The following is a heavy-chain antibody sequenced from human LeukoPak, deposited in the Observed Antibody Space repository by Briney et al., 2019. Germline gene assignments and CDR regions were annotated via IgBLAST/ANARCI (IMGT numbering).Heavy chain of an antibody. J-gene: IGHJ6*03. CDR3: ARAQWTVGTYYYGSGSYYNVDWYYYYYMDV. CDR2: IYYSGST. CDR1: GGSISSSSYY. Sequence: PSETLSLTCTVSGGSISSSSYYWGWVRQPPGKGLEWIGSIYYSGSTYYNPSLTSRVTISVDTSKNQFSLKLSYVTAADTAVYYCARAQWTVGTYYYGSGSYYNVDWYYYYYMDVWGKGTTVTVSS. D-gene: IGHD3-10*01. V-gene: IGHV4-39*07.